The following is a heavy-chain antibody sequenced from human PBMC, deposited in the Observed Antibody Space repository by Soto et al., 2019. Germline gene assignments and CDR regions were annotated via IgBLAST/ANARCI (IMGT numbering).Heavy chain of an antibody. CDR2: ISYDGSNK. CDR1: GFTFSSYA. Sequence: LRLSCAASGFTFSSYAMHWVRQAPGKGLAWVAVISYDGSNKYYADSVKGRFTISRDNSKNTLYLQMNSLRAEDTAVYYCARGAITIFGVVTRYYYGMDVWGQGTTVTVSS. CDR3: ARGAITIFGVVTRYYYGMDV. D-gene: IGHD3-3*01. V-gene: IGHV3-30-3*01. J-gene: IGHJ6*02.